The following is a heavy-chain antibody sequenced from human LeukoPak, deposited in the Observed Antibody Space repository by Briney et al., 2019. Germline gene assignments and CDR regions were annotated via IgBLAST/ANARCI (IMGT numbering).Heavy chain of an antibody. CDR1: GGSISSGGYS. CDR3: ARDYGEDWFDP. V-gene: IGHV4-30-4*07. Sequence: SETLSLTCAVSGGSISSGGYSWSWIRQPPGKGLEWIGYIYYSGSTYYNPSLKSRVTISVDTSKNQFSLKLSSVTAADTAVYYCARDYGEDWFDPWGQGTLVTVSS. J-gene: IGHJ5*02. D-gene: IGHD3-10*01. CDR2: IYYSGST.